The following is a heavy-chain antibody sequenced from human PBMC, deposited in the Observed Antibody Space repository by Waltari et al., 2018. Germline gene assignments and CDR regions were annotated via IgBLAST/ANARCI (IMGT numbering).Heavy chain of an antibody. CDR2: INTNTGNP. CDR1: GYTFTSYA. V-gene: IGHV7-4-1*02. Sequence: VQLVQSGAEVKKPGATVKISCKVSGYTFTSYAMTWVRQAPGQGLEWMGWINTNTGNPTYAQGFTGRFVFSLDTSVSTAYLQISSLKAEDTAVYYCARSGRSGFRELLYYYGMDVWGQGTTVTVSS. J-gene: IGHJ6*02. D-gene: IGHD3-10*01. CDR3: ARSGRSGFRELLYYYGMDV.